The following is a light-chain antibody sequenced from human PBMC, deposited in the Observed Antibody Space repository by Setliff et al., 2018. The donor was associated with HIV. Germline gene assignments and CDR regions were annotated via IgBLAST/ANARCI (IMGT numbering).Light chain of an antibody. CDR1: SSDVGGYNY. Sequence: QSVLTQPPSASGSPGQSVTISCTGTSSDVGGYNYVSWYQQHPGKAPKLIIFDVSEQPSGVSHRFSGSKSGNTASLTISGLQTEDKADYFCASYRSPATYVFGIGTKVTVL. CDR3: ASYRSPATYV. V-gene: IGLV2-8*01. CDR2: DVS. J-gene: IGLJ1*01.